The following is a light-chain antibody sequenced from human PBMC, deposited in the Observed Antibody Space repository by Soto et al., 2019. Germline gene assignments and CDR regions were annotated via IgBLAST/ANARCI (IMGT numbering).Light chain of an antibody. J-gene: IGKJ4*01. CDR1: QGISDY. CDR2: TAF. Sequence: DSQMTQSPYSLSASVGDRVIITCRASQGISDYLNWYQQKPGKAPKLLIYTAFSLQSGVPSRFSGTGSGTDFTLTISSLQPEEFATYYCQQSYSTPLTFGGGTKVE. CDR3: QQSYSTPLT. V-gene: IGKV1-39*01.